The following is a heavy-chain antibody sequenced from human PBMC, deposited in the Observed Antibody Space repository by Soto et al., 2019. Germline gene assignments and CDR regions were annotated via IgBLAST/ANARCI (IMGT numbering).Heavy chain of an antibody. CDR1: GYTFTSYG. J-gene: IGHJ4*02. Sequence: QVQLVQSGAEVKKPGASVKVSCKASGYTFTSYGISWVRQAPGQGLEWMGWISAYNGNTNYAQKLQGRATMTTDTSTSTAYMGLRSLRSDDTAVYYCARGPPPMYGDYATSPFDYWGQGTLVTVSS. CDR3: ARGPPPMYGDYATSPFDY. D-gene: IGHD4-17*01. CDR2: ISAYNGNT. V-gene: IGHV1-18*01.